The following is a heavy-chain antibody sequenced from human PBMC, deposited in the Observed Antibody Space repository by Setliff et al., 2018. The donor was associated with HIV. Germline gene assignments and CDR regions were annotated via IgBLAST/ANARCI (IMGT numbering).Heavy chain of an antibody. Sequence: PGGSLRLSCAASGFTFRNYWMHWVRQAPGKGLVWVSRINTDGSTIYYADSVRGRFTISRDNAKNSLYLQMNSLRAEDTAVYYCARKAYCGGDCYFFYYYIDVWGKGTTVTVSS. CDR1: GFTFRNYW. V-gene: IGHV3-74*01. J-gene: IGHJ6*03. D-gene: IGHD2-21*02. CDR2: INTDGSTI. CDR3: ARKAYCGGDCYFFYYYIDV.